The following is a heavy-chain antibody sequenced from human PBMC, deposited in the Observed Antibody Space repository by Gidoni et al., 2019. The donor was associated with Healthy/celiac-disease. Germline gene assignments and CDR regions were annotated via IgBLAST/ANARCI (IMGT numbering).Heavy chain of an antibody. D-gene: IGHD3-16*02. V-gene: IGHV4-4*07. CDR3: ARGAYDYVWGSYLFFDY. Sequence: QVQLQESGPGLVKPSETLSLACTVSGGSISSYYWSWIRQPAGKGLEWIGRIYTSGSTNYNPSLKSRVTMSVDTSKNQFSLKLSSVTAADTAVYYCARGAYDYVWGSYLFFDYWGQGTLVTVSS. CDR1: GGSISSYY. J-gene: IGHJ4*02. CDR2: IYTSGST.